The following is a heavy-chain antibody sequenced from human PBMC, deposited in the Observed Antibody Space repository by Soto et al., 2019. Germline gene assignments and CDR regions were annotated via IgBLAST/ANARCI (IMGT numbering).Heavy chain of an antibody. CDR1: GDSISNLDYF. Sequence: TLSLTCTVSGDSISNLDYFWAWIRQPPGQALEYIGYIYKSATTYYNPSFESRVAISVDTSKSQFSLNVTSVTAADTAVYFCARGRYCLTGRCFPNWFDSWGQGALVTV. D-gene: IGHD7-27*01. J-gene: IGHJ5*01. CDR3: ARGRYCLTGRCFPNWFDS. CDR2: IYKSATT. V-gene: IGHV4-30-4*01.